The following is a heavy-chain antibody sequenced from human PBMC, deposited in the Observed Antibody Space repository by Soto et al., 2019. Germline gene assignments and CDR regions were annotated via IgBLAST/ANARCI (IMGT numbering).Heavy chain of an antibody. D-gene: IGHD3-10*01. CDR2: IYYSGST. J-gene: IGHJ5*02. CDR3: ARGGGRREWFDP. CDR1: GGSISSYY. Sequence: SETLSLTCTVCGGSISSYYWSWIRQPPGKGLEWIGYIYYSGSTNYNPSLKSRVTISVDTSKNQFSLKLSSVTAADTAVYYCARGGGRREWFDPWGQGTLVTVSS. V-gene: IGHV4-59*01.